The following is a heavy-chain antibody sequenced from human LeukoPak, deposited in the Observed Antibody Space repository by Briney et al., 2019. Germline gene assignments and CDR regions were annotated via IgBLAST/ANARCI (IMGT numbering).Heavy chain of an antibody. Sequence: GASVECCCKASGQTFDGSHMHWVGPVNGQWLDWFGRLPPNSGGTNSAQKFQGRVTMTRDTSISTAYMELNRLTSDDTAVYYRARDGTGYSSGWYYWFFDLWGRGTLVTVSS. V-gene: IGHV1-2*02. D-gene: IGHD6-19*01. J-gene: IGHJ2*01. CDR1: GQTFDGSH. CDR3: ARDGTGYSSGWYYWFFDL. CDR2: LPPNSGGT.